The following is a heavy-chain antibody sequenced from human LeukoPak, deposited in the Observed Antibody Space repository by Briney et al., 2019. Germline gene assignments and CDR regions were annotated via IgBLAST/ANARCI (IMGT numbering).Heavy chain of an antibody. CDR3: ARDRVKVRDGYNPFDY. CDR2: INPNSGGT. J-gene: IGHJ4*02. D-gene: IGHD5-24*01. V-gene: IGHV1-2*02. CDR1: GYTFTGYY. Sequence: ASVTVSFKASGYTFTGYYMHWVRQAPGQGLEWMGWINPNSGGTNYAQKFQGRVTMTRDTSISTAYMELSRLRSDDTAVYYCARDRVKVRDGYNPFDYWGQGTLVTVSS.